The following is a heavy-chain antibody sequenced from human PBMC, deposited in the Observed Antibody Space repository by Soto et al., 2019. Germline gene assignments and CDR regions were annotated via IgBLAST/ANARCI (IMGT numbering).Heavy chain of an antibody. Sequence: QVQLQDSGPGLVKPSGTLSLTCAVSGGSISSNNWWRWVRQPPGKGQEWIGEIYHSGSTNYNPSLKSQVTISVDKSKNQCSLRLSTGTAADTAVYDCARVVQFSSGFDIWGQGTMVTVSS. V-gene: IGHV4-4*02. CDR1: GGSISSNNW. J-gene: IGHJ3*02. CDR3: ARVVQFSSGFDI. D-gene: IGHD1-26*01. CDR2: IYHSGST.